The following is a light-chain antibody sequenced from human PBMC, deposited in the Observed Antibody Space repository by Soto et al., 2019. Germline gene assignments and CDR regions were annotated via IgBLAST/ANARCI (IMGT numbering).Light chain of an antibody. CDR3: SSYTRSSTPYV. CDR2: DVT. Sequence: QSALTQPASVSGCPGQSITICCTGASSDVGSYNYVSWYQQHPVKAPKLMIYDVTNRPSGVSDRFSGSKSGNTASLTISGLQAEDEADYYCSSYTRSSTPYVFGPGTKVTVL. V-gene: IGLV2-14*01. CDR1: SSDVGSYNY. J-gene: IGLJ1*01.